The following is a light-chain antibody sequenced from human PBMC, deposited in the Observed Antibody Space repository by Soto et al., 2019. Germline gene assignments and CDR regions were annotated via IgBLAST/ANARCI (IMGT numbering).Light chain of an antibody. J-gene: IGKJ1*01. CDR1: QDISNF. Sequence: QMTQAPSSFSASVGDRVTITCRASQDISNFLAWYQQKPGKPPKVLIYTASTLPSGVPSRFSGSGSGTDFTLTISGLQPEDFATYYCLNYNNAPQTFGQRTKADI. CDR2: TAS. CDR3: LNYNNAPQT. V-gene: IGKV1-27*01.